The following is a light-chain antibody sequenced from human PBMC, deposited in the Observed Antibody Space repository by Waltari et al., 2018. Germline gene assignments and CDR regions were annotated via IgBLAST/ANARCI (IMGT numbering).Light chain of an antibody. CDR3: QQAHTVPLT. CDR2: QAS. V-gene: IGKV1-12*01. CDR1: QAIGIW. Sequence: DTQMTQFPSAVPAFVGDRVTITCRASQAIGIWLAWYQQKPGKAPKLLIYQASTLQSGVPSRFSGSGSGTDFTLTISSLQPEDFATYYCQQAHTVPLTFGGGTKVEIK. J-gene: IGKJ4*01.